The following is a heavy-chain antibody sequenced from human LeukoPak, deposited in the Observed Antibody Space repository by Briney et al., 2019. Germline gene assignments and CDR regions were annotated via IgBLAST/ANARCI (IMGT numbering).Heavy chain of an antibody. V-gene: IGHV3-23*01. Sequence: GGSLRLSCAASGFTFSSYAMSWVRQAPGKGLEWVSAISGSGGSTYYADSVKGRFTISRDNSKNTLYLKMNSLRAEDTAVYYCAKAPSRQLYNWFDPWGQGTLVTVSS. D-gene: IGHD6-13*01. J-gene: IGHJ5*02. CDR2: ISGSGGST. CDR3: AKAPSRQLYNWFDP. CDR1: GFTFSSYA.